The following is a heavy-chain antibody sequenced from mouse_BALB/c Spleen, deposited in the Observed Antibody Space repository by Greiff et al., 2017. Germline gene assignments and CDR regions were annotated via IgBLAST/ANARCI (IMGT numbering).Heavy chain of an antibody. CDR3: ARRGPNYDGYYFDY. Sequence: EVKLVESGGGLVKPGGSLKLSCAASGFTFSSYAMSWVRQTPEKRLEWVASISSGGSTYYPDSVKGRFTISRDNARNILYLQMSSLRSEDTAMYYCARRGPNYDGYYFDYWGQGTTLTVSS. J-gene: IGHJ2*01. D-gene: IGHD2-4*01. V-gene: IGHV5-6-5*01. CDR2: ISSGGST. CDR1: GFTFSSYA.